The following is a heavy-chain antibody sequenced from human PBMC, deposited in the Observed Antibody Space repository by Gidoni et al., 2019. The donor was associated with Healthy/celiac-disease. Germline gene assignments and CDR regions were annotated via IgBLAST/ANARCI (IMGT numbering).Heavy chain of an antibody. CDR1: GGSISSYY. Sequence: QVQLQESGPGLVTPSETLSPTCTVPGGSISSYYWSWIRQPPGKGLEWIGYIYYSGTTNYNPSLKSRVTISGDTSKNQLSLKLSSLTAADTAVYYCARARRSSPYYFDYWGQGTLVTVSS. CDR3: ARARRSSPYYFDY. CDR2: IYYSGTT. V-gene: IGHV4-59*01. D-gene: IGHD6-6*01. J-gene: IGHJ4*02.